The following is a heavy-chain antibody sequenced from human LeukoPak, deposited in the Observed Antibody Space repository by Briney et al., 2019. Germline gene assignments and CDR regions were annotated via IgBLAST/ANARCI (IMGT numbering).Heavy chain of an antibody. CDR2: IWHDGTKR. V-gene: IGHV3-33*08. D-gene: IGHD1-14*01. CDR3: AQLHDDNPIRWYFAL. J-gene: IGHJ2*01. Sequence: GGSLRLSCAASGFTFNYYGLSWVRQAPGKGLEWVAVIWHDGTKRHYAESVKGRFAISRDDSKNTLYLQMSSLRAEDTAVYYCAQLHDDNPIRWYFALWGRGTLVTVSS. CDR1: GFTFNYYG.